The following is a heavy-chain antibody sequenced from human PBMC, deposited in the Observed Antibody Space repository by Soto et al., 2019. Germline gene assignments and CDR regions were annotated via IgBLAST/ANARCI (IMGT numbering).Heavy chain of an antibody. CDR2: ISYDGSNK. CDR1: GFTFSSYA. CDR3: ARAGGLLLDY. D-gene: IGHD2-15*01. Sequence: GGSLRLSCAASGFTFSSYAMHWVRQAPGKGLEWVAVISYDGSNKFYADSVKGRFTISRDTSKNTLYLQMNSLRVEDTAFYYCARAGGLLLDYWGQGTLVTVSS. V-gene: IGHV3-30-3*01. J-gene: IGHJ4*02.